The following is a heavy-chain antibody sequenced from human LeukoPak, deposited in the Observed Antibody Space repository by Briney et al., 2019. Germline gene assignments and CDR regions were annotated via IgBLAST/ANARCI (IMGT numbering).Heavy chain of an antibody. V-gene: IGHV1-46*01. CDR1: GYTFTSYY. J-gene: IGHJ4*02. D-gene: IGHD2-2*03. CDR2: INPSGGST. Sequence: ASVKVSCKAPGYTFTSYYMHWVRQAPGQGLEWMGIINPSGGSTSYAQKFQGRVTMTRDTSTSTVYMELSSLRSEDTAVYYCAREQPGYCSSTSCHHFDYWGQGTLVTVSS. CDR3: AREQPGYCSSTSCHHFDY.